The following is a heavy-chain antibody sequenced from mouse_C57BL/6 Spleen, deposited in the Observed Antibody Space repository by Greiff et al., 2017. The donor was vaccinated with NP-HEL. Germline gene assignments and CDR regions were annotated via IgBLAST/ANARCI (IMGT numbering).Heavy chain of an antibody. J-gene: IGHJ2*01. CDR2: IDPETGGT. CDR3: TRLDGNPFDY. CDR1: GYTFTDYE. V-gene: IGHV1-15*01. D-gene: IGHD2-1*01. Sequence: QVQLQQSGAELVRPGASVTLSCKASGYTFTDYEMHWVKQTPVHGLEWIGAIDPETGGTAYNQKFKGKAILTADKSSSTAYMELRSLTSEDSAVYYCTRLDGNPFDYWGQGTTLTVSS.